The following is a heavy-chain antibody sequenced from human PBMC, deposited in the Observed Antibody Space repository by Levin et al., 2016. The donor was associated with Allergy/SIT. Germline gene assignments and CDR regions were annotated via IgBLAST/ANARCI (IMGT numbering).Heavy chain of an antibody. Sequence: WIRQPPGKGLERIGEIYHSGSTNYNPSLKSRVTISVDKSKNQFSLKLSSVTAADTAVYYCATRAEPGDFWSGYYTWFDPWGQGTLVTVSS. CDR2: IYHSGST. V-gene: IGHV4-4*02. CDR3: ATRAEPGDFWSGYYTWFDP. D-gene: IGHD3-3*01. J-gene: IGHJ5*02.